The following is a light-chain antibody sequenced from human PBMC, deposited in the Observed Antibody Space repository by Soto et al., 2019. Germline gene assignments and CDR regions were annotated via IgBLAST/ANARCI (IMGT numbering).Light chain of an antibody. Sequence: QSALTQPASVSGSPGQSITISCTGTSSDVGGYNYVSWYQQHPGKAPKLMIYDVSNRPSGVSNRFSGSKSGNTASLTISGLQAEDEADYYCSSYTSSSTLYVVFVGGTQMTFL. V-gene: IGLV2-14*01. CDR2: DVS. CDR1: SSDVGGYNY. J-gene: IGLJ2*01. CDR3: SSYTSSSTLYVV.